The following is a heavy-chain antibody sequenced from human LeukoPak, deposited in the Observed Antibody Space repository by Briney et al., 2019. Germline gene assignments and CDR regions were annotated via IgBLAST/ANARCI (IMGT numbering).Heavy chain of an antibody. CDR3: ARGWGSKVYASAFDV. V-gene: IGHV3-33*01. Sequence: PGGSLRLSCAASGFTFSTYGMHWVRQAPGKWLEWITVIWHDGSHKDYADSVKGRFTISRDNSKNTVYLQMNDLRAEDTALYYCARGWGSKVYASAFDVWGQGTMVTVSS. D-gene: IGHD2-8*01. CDR1: GFTFSTYG. J-gene: IGHJ3*01. CDR2: IWHDGSHK.